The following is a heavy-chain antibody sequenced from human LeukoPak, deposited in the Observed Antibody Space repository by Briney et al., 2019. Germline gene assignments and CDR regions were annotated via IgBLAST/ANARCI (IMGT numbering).Heavy chain of an antibody. D-gene: IGHD6-13*01. CDR2: IYHSGST. J-gene: IGHJ5*02. CDR1: GYSISSGYY. V-gene: IGHV4-38-2*01. Sequence: SETLSLTCAVSGYSISSGYYWGWIRQPPGKGLEWIGSIYHSGSTYYNPSLKSRVTISVDTSKNQFSLKLSSVTAADTAVYYCARKYSYTCSWLSWGQGTLVTVSS. CDR3: ARKYSYTCSWLS.